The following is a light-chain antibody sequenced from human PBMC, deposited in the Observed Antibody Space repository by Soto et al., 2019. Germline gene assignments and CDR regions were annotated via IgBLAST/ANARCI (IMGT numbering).Light chain of an antibody. CDR3: LQYGRTSVT. J-gene: IGKJ4*01. Sequence: EIVLTQSPGTLSLSPGERATLSCRASQSVSSSSLAWYQQKPGQVPRLLIYGASTRATDIPDRISGRGSGTGLTPTISGLKHADCAVYECLQYGRTSVTFGRRTKV. CDR2: GAS. V-gene: IGKV3-20*01. CDR1: QSVSSSS.